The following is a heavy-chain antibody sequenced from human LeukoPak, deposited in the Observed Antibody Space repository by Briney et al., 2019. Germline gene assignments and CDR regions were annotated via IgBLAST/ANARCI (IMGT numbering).Heavy chain of an antibody. Sequence: ASVKVSCKATGGSFSSYAISWVQQAPGQGLEWMGRIMPILGIANYAQKFQGRVTITADKSTSTAYMELISLRSEDTAVFYCARDLGIAVAGQTPGYYYYGMDVWGQGTTVTVSS. CDR3: ARDLGIAVAGQTPGYYYYGMDV. D-gene: IGHD6-19*01. V-gene: IGHV1-69*04. CDR2: IMPILGIA. J-gene: IGHJ6*02. CDR1: GGSFSSYA.